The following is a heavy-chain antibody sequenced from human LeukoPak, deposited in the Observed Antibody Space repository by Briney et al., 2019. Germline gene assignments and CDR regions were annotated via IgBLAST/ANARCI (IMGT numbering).Heavy chain of an antibody. J-gene: IGHJ4*02. CDR2: INPSGVST. D-gene: IGHD3-16*02. Sequence: ASVKVSCKASGHSSTNYGISWARHAPGQGLEWMGIINPSGVSTSYAQKFQARVNTTRDTSTGTVYMELGSLRSEDTAVYYCARGETVYGGAIVCWGQGTLVTVSS. CDR3: ARGETVYGGAIVC. V-gene: IGHV1-46*01. CDR1: GHSSTNYG.